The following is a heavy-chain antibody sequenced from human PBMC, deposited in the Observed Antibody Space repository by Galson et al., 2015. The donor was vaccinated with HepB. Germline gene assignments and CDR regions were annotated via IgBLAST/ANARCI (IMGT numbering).Heavy chain of an antibody. CDR2: ISYDGSNK. Sequence: SLRLSCAASGFTFSSYAVHWVRQAPGKGLEWVAVISYDGSNKYYADSVKGRFTISRDNSKNTLYLQMNSLRAEDTAVYYCAREEQLEHWYFDLWGRGTLSLSPQ. CDR1: GFTFSSYA. J-gene: IGHJ2*01. D-gene: IGHD1-1*01. V-gene: IGHV3-30-3*01. CDR3: AREEQLEHWYFDL.